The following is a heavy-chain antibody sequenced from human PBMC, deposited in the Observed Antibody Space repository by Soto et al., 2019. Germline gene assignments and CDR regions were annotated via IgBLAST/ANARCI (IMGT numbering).Heavy chain of an antibody. V-gene: IGHV3-73*01. Sequence: PGGSLRLSCAASGFTFSGSTIHWVRQASGKGLEWIGRIRSKANSYATDYAASVKGGFTISRDDSKNTAYLQMNSLKTEDTAVYYCTRHVSGDYDPTFDYWGQGSLVTVSS. CDR2: IRSKANSYAT. D-gene: IGHD4-17*01. CDR3: TRHVSGDYDPTFDY. CDR1: GFTFSGST. J-gene: IGHJ4*02.